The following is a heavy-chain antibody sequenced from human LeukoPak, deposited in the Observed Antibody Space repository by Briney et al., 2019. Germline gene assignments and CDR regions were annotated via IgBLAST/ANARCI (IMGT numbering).Heavy chain of an antibody. Sequence: PGGSLRLSCVGSGFTFSVQWVRQVPGKGLEWLTFIRHDGIDQHYADSVRGRFTISRDNSKNTVYLQMNSLRPEDTALYYCAKGGNWASVSWGQGTLVTVSS. CDR3: AKGGNWASVS. CDR1: GFTFS. CDR2: IRHDGIDQ. V-gene: IGHV3-30*02. J-gene: IGHJ5*02. D-gene: IGHD7-27*01.